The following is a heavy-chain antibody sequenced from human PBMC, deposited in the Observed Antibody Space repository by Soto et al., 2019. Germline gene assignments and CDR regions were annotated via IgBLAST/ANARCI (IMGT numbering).Heavy chain of an antibody. V-gene: IGHV4-31*03. J-gene: IGHJ3*02. D-gene: IGHD3-10*01. CDR3: TFGSGAPDAFDI. Sequence: SETLSLTGTVSGGSINSGDYYWSWIRQHPGKGLEWIGYIYYSGSTYYNPSLKSRVTISVDTSKNQFSLKRSSVTAADTAVYYCTFGSGAPDAFDIWGQGTMVTVSS. CDR2: IYYSGST. CDR1: GGSINSGDYY.